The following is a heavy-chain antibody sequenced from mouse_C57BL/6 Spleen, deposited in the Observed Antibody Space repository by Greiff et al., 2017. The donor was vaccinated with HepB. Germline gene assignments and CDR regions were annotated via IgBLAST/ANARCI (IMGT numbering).Heavy chain of an antibody. V-gene: IGHV1-64*01. D-gene: IGHD2-3*01. CDR2: IHPNSGST. CDR3: ARSDGYYWYFDV. Sequence: QVQLQQPGAELVKPGASVKLSCKASGYTFTSYWMHWVKQRPGQGLEWIGMIHPNSGSTNYNEKFKSKATLTVDKSSSTAYMQLSSLTSEESAVYYCARSDGYYWYFDVWGTGTTVTVSS. J-gene: IGHJ1*03. CDR1: GYTFTSYW.